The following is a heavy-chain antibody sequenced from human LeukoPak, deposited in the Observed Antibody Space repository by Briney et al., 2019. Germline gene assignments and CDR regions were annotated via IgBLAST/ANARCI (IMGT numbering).Heavy chain of an antibody. J-gene: IGHJ3*02. CDR1: GFTFSSYG. CDR3: ARSPITMDAFDI. CDR2: IWYDGSNK. D-gene: IGHD3-3*01. Sequence: TGGSLRLSCAASGFTFSSYGMHWVRQAPGKGLEWVAVIWYDGSNKYYADSVEGRFTISRDNSKNTLYLQMNSLRAEDTAVYYCARSPITMDAFDIWGQGTMVTVSS. V-gene: IGHV3-33*01.